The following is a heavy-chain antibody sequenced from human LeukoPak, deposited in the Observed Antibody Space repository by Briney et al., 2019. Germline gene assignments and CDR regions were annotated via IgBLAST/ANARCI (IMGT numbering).Heavy chain of an antibody. V-gene: IGHV3-21*01. D-gene: IGHD5-18*01. Sequence: GGSLRLSCAASGFTFSSYTMSWVRQAPGKGLEWVSTITTSDGNTYYADSVKGRFTISRDNAKNSLYLQMNNLRAEDTAVYYCARDVGYFRFDYWGQGTLVTVSS. J-gene: IGHJ4*02. CDR3: ARDVGYFRFDY. CDR2: ITTSDGNT. CDR1: GFTFSSYT.